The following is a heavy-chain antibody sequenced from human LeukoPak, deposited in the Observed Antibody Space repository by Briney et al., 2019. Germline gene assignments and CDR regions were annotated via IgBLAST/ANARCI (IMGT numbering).Heavy chain of an antibody. J-gene: IGHJ4*02. CDR3: ARNRAPDTAMVTALEY. CDR1: GFTFDDYG. V-gene: IGHV3-20*01. D-gene: IGHD5-18*01. CDR2: INWNGGST. Sequence: GGSLRLSCAASGFTFDDYGMSWVRQAPGKGLEWVSGINWNGGSTGYADSVKGRFTISRDNAKNSLYLQMNSLRAEDTALYHCARNRAPDTAMVTALEYWGQGTLVTVSS.